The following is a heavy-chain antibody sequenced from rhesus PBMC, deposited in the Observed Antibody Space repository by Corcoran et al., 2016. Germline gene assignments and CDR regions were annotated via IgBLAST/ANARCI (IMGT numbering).Heavy chain of an antibody. CDR3: AREPRDY. V-gene: IGHV4-165*01. J-gene: IGHJ4*01. CDR2: FFGSSGST. Sequence: QVPLQESGPGLVKHSETLSLTCAVSGGSSCSNSWSWIRQPHGKGLEWIGYFFGSSGSTYCNPTHKSRVILSTDTSKNQFALKLSSVTAADTAVYYYAREPRDYWGQGVLVTGSS. CDR1: GGSSCSNS.